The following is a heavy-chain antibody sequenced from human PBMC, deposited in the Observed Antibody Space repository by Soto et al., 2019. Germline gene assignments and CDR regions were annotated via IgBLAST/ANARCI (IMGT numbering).Heavy chain of an antibody. D-gene: IGHD5-12*01. V-gene: IGHV4-39*01. Sequence: PSGTLGLTCAVSGVSIISRGYYWGWIRQPPGKGLEWIESMFYSGTTYYNPSLKSRITIAVDSSKNQFSLSLSSVTAADTAFYYCARKEDGYNRLFDYWGQGILVTVSS. CDR3: ARKEDGYNRLFDY. J-gene: IGHJ4*02. CDR1: GVSIISRGYY. CDR2: MFYSGTT.